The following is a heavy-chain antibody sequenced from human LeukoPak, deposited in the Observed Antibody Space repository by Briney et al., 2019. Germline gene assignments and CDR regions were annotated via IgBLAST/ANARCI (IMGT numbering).Heavy chain of an antibody. CDR1: GFTFSSYS. CDR2: ISSSSSYI. D-gene: IGHD2-21*02. CDR3: ARDLYCGGDCYYMAYFDY. Sequence: GGSLRLSCAASGFTFSSYSMNCVRQAPGKGLEWVSSISSSSSYIYYADSVKGRFTISRDNAKNSLYLQMNSLRAEDTAVYYCARDLYCGGDCYYMAYFDYWGQGTLVTVSS. V-gene: IGHV3-21*01. J-gene: IGHJ4*02.